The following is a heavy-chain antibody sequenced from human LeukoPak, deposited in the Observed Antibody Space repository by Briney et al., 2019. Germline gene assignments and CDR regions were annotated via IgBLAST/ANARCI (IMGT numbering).Heavy chain of an antibody. D-gene: IGHD1-26*01. V-gene: IGHV3-66*01. J-gene: IGHJ4*02. CDR1: GFTVSSNY. Sequence: TGGSLRLSCAASGFTVSSNYMSWVRQAPGKGLEWVSVIYSGGSTYYADSVKGRFTISRDNSKNTLYVQMNSLRAEDTAVYYCARAREWELLYDYWGQGTLVTVSS. CDR3: ARAREWELLYDY. CDR2: IYSGGST.